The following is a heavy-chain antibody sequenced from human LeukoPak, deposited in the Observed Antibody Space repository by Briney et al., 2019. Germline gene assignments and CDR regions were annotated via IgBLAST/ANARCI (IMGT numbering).Heavy chain of an antibody. CDR2: IYYSGST. V-gene: IGHV4-39*01. CDR1: GGSISSSSYY. D-gene: IGHD3-3*01. J-gene: IGHJ4*02. Sequence: SETLSLTCTVSGGSISSSSYYWGWIRQPPGKGLEWIGSIYYSGSTYYNPSLKSRVTISVDTSKNQFSLKLSSVTAADTAVYYCARQLYDFWSGSYFDYWGQGTLVTVSS. CDR3: ARQLYDFWSGSYFDY.